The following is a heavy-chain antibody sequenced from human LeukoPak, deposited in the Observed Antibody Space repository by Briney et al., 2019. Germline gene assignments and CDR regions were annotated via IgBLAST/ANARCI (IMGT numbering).Heavy chain of an antibody. Sequence: AGGSLRLSCSASGFTFSNYTMHWVRQAPGKGLEFVSGISSSGGNTYDADSVKGRFTISRDNSNATLYLQMSSLRTEDTALYYCARGFRAFDFWAQGTMVTVSS. J-gene: IGHJ3*01. CDR3: ARGFRAFDF. V-gene: IGHV3-64D*09. CDR2: ISSSGGNT. CDR1: GFTFSNYT.